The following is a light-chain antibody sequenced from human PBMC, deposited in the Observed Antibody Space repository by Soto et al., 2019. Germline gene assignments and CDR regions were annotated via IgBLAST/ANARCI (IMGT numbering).Light chain of an antibody. CDR1: QSVSSTY. CDR2: GAS. J-gene: IGKJ4*01. CDR3: QQYATSPLT. V-gene: IGKV3-20*01. Sequence: EIVLTQSPGTLSLSPGERATLSCRASQSVSSTYLAWYQQKPGQAPRLLIYGASSRATGIPNTFSGSGSGTDFTLTISRLEPEDFAVYYCQQYATSPLTFGGGTKVEIK.